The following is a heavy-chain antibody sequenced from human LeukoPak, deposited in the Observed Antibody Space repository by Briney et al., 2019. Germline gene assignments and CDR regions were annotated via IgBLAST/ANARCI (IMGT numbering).Heavy chain of an antibody. D-gene: IGHD2-2*02. J-gene: IGHJ6*02. CDR2: ISYDGSNK. Sequence: PGGSLRLSCAASGFTFSSYAMHWVPQAPGKGLEWVAVISYDGSNKYYADSVKGRFTISRDNSKNTLYLQMNSLRAEDTAVYYCARDGGRDIVVVPAAISPTVYPVEVYYYGMDVWGQGTTVTVSS. CDR3: ARDGGRDIVVVPAAISPTVYPVEVYYYGMDV. CDR1: GFTFSSYA. V-gene: IGHV3-30-3*01.